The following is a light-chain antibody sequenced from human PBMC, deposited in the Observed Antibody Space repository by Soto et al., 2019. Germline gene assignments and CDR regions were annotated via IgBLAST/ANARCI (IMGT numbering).Light chain of an antibody. CDR3: CSYAGSSV. CDR2: EGS. CDR1: SSDVGSYNL. J-gene: IGLJ1*01. V-gene: IGLV2-23*01. Sequence: QSALTQPASVSGSPGQSITISCTGTSSDVGSYNLVSWYQQHPGKAPKLMIYEGSKRPSGVSHRFSGSKSGNTASLTISGLQAEDEADYYCCSYAGSSVFGTGTKVTVL.